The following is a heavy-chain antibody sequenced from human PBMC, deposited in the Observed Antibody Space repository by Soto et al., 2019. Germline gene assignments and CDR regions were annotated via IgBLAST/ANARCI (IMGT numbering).Heavy chain of an antibody. CDR3: ARGLGDGSGSYWSVWFDP. D-gene: IGHD3-10*01. CDR1: GGSISSGGYY. J-gene: IGHJ5*02. V-gene: IGHV4-31*03. CDR2: IYYSGST. Sequence: QVQLQESGPGLVKPSQTLSLTCTVSGGSISSGGYYWSWIRQHPGKGLEWIGYIYYSGSTYYNPSLKSRVTISVDPSKNQFSLKLSSVTAADTAVYYCARGLGDGSGSYWSVWFDPWGQGTLVTVSS.